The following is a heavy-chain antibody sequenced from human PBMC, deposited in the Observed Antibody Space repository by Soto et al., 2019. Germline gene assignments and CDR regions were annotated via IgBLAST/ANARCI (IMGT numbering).Heavy chain of an antibody. CDR1: GGTFSSYA. J-gene: IGHJ5*02. CDR2: IIPIFGTA. Sequence: QVQLVQSGAEVKKPGSSVKVSCKASGGTFSSYAISWVRQAPGQGLERMGGIIPIFGTANYSQKFQGRVTITADESTSTAYMELSSLRSEDTAVYYCARGIYCSSVSCYGWFDPWGQGTLVTVSS. CDR3: ARGIYCSSVSCYGWFDP. V-gene: IGHV1-69*01. D-gene: IGHD2-2*01.